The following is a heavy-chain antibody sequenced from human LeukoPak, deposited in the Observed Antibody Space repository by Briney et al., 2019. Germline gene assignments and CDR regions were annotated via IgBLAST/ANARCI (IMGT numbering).Heavy chain of an antibody. CDR3: ARSRGHYDYVWGTHDGFDI. D-gene: IGHD3-16*01. J-gene: IGHJ3*02. V-gene: IGHV4-4*02. CDR1: GGSISSSNW. Sequence: SETLSLTCAVSGGSISSSNWWSWVRQPPGKGLEWIGEIDHSGSTNYSPSLKSRVTISVDKSKNQFSLKLSSVTAADTAVYYCARSRGHYDYVWGTHDGFDIWGQGTMVTVSS. CDR2: IDHSGST.